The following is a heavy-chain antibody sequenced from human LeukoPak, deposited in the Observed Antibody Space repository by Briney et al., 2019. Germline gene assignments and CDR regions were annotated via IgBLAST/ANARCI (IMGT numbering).Heavy chain of an antibody. V-gene: IGHV3-11*04. CDR1: GFTFSDYY. J-gene: IGHJ5*02. D-gene: IGHD2-15*01. Sequence: PGGSLRLSCAASGFTFSDYYMSWIRQAPGKGLEWVSYISSSGSTIYYADSVKGRFTISRDNAKNSLYLQMDSLRAEDTAVYYCARALAAVPHANWFDPWGQGTLVTVSS. CDR3: ARALAAVPHANWFDP. CDR2: ISSSGSTI.